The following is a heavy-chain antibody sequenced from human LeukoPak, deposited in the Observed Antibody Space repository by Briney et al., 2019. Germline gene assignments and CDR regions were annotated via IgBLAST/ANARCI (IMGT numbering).Heavy chain of an antibody. CDR3: ARDERRGWFDF. J-gene: IGHJ5*01. CDR2: VYHNGNT. Sequence: SGTLSLTCAVSSDSVTSSNWWTWVRQPPGRGLEWIGDVYHNGNTILNPSLKTRVTMSVDTSKNQFSLNLTSVTAADTAVYYCARDERRGWFDFWGQGTLVTVSS. V-gene: IGHV4-4*02. CDR1: SDSVTSSNW.